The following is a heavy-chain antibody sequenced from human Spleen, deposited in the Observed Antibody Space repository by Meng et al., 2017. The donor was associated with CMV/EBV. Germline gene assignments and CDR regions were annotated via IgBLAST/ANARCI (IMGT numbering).Heavy chain of an antibody. D-gene: IGHD4-11*01. CDR3: ARDSDYTNNWFDP. J-gene: IGHJ5*02. Sequence: CRASGGTFSTKPISWMRQAPGQGLEWMGGIIPSIGVVNYAQKFQDRLTITADTLTSTAFMELYNLRSDDTAVYFCARDSDYTNNWFDPWGQGTLVTVSS. CDR1: GGTFSTKP. V-gene: IGHV1-69*10. CDR2: IIPSIGVV.